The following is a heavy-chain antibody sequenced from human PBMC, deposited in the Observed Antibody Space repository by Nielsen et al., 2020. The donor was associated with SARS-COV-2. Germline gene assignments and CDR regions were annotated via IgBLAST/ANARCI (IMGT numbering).Heavy chain of an antibody. J-gene: IGHJ5*02. CDR3: ATAGWFDP. D-gene: IGHD4-17*01. Sequence: GESLKISCAASGFSLSNYVVNWVRQAPGKGLEWVAVIWIDGSNTHYAESVKGRFTISRDNSKNMVYLEMNSLRAEDTGVYYCATAGWFDPWGQGTLVTVSS. CDR1: GFSLSNYV. CDR2: IWIDGSNT. V-gene: IGHV3-33*01.